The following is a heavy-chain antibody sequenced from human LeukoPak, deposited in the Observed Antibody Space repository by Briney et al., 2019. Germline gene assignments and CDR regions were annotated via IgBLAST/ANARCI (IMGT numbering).Heavy chain of an antibody. CDR2: ISGSGGST. V-gene: IGHV3-23*01. CDR3: AKDAYSGYYPYYFDY. D-gene: IGHD3-22*01. CDR1: GFTFSSYA. Sequence: PGGSLRLSCVASGFTFSSYAMSWVRQAPGRGLEWVSGISGSGGSTYYADSVKGRFTIRSDNSKDTLYLQMNRLRAEDTAVYYCAKDAYSGYYPYYFDYWGQGTLVTVSS. J-gene: IGHJ4*02.